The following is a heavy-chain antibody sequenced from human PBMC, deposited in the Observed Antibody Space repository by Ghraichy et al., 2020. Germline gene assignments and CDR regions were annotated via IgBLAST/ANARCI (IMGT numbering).Heavy chain of an antibody. D-gene: IGHD1-26*01. CDR3: ARGSDPFNY. J-gene: IGHJ4*02. CDR1: GFTFGSYW. CDR2: IKEDRSEK. Sequence: GGSLRLSCAASGFTFGSYWMGWVRQAPGKGLEWVANIKEDRSEKHYVDSVKGRFTISRDNAENSLYLQMNSLRVEDTAVYYCARGSDPFNYWGQGTLVTGSS. V-gene: IGHV3-7*03.